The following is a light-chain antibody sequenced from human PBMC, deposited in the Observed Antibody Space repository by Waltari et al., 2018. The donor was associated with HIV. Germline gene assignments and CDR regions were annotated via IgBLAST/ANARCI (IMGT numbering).Light chain of an antibody. CDR1: SSNIGSNY. Sequence: QSVLTQPPSASGTPGQRVTISCSGSSSNIGSNYVYWYQQLPGTAPKLLIYRNNQRHSGVPDRFSGSKSGTSVSLAISGLRSEDEADYYCAAWDDSLRGFYVFGTGTKVTVL. V-gene: IGLV1-47*01. CDR2: RNN. J-gene: IGLJ1*01. CDR3: AAWDDSLRGFYV.